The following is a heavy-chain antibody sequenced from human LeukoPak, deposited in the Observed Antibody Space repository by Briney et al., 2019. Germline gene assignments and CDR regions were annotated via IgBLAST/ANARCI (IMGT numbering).Heavy chain of an antibody. V-gene: IGHV3-30*18. Sequence: GRSLRLSCAASGFTFSSYGMHWVRQAPGKGLEWVAVISYDGSNKYYADSVKGRFTISRDNSKNTLYLQMNSLRAEDTAVYYCAKAFPGYSSTNNYFDYWGQGTLVTVSS. CDR2: ISYDGSNK. CDR1: GFTFSSYG. J-gene: IGHJ4*02. CDR3: AKAFPGYSSTNNYFDY. D-gene: IGHD6-13*01.